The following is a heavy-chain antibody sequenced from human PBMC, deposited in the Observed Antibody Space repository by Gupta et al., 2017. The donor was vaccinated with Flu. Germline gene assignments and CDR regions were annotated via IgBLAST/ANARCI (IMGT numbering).Heavy chain of an antibody. D-gene: IGHD6-13*01. Sequence: VRQVPGNGLELVSCISWNSGKTVYADSVKGRFTISRDNAKNSLYLQMNSLRAEDTAFYYCAKDSSSWYSYLDSWGQGILVTVSS. CDR3: AKDSSSWYSYLDS. J-gene: IGHJ4*02. V-gene: IGHV3-9*01. CDR2: ISWNSGKT.